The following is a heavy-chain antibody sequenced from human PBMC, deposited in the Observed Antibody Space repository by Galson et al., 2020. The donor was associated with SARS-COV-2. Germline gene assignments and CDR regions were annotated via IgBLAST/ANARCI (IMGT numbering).Heavy chain of an antibody. Sequence: ASVKVSCKASRYTFTSYYMHWVRQAPGQGLEWMGIINPSGGSTSYAQKFQGRVTMNRDTSKSTVYMELSSLRSEDTAVYYCATDQIMRIVVRLGGDVWGKGTTVTVSS. V-gene: IGHV1-46*01. J-gene: IGHJ6*04. D-gene: IGHD3-22*01. CDR2: INPSGGST. CDR3: ATDQIMRIVVRLGGDV. CDR1: RYTFTSYY.